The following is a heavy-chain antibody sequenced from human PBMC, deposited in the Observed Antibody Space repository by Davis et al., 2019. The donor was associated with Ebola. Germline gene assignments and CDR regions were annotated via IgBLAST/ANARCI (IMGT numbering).Heavy chain of an antibody. CDR2: IYYSGTT. CDR1: GGSISISNYY. Sequence: MPSETLSLTCTVSGGSISISNYYWGWIRQPPGKGLERIGSIYYSGTTYYNPSLKSRVTISVDTSKNQFSLKLSSVTAADTAVYYCARHWVVLMVYANWFDPWGQGTLVTVSS. J-gene: IGHJ5*02. V-gene: IGHV4-39*01. CDR3: ARHWVVLMVYANWFDP. D-gene: IGHD2-8*01.